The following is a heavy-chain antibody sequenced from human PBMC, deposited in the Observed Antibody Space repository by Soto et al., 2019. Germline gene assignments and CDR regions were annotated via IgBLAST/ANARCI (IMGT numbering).Heavy chain of an antibody. Sequence: PGGSLRLSCAASGFTFSSYSMNWVRQAPGKGLEWVSSISSSSSYIYYADSVKGRFTISRDNAKNTGDLGMNSVRAEDTSVYYCERDHGLSSYVVDIWGQGTMVTVS. CDR3: ERDHGLSSYVVDI. V-gene: IGHV3-21*01. J-gene: IGHJ3*02. CDR2: ISSSSSYI. D-gene: IGHD5-18*01. CDR1: GFTFSSYS.